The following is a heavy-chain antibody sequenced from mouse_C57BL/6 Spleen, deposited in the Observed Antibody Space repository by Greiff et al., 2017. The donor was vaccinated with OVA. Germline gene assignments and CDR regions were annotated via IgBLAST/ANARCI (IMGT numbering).Heavy chain of an antibody. Sequence: EVQLQQSGPELVKPGASVKISCKASGYTFTDYYMNWVKQSHGKSLEWIGDINPNNGGTSYNQKFKGKATLTVDKSSSTAYMELRSLTSEDSAVYYCARSEIYYPGYYFDYWGQGTTLTVSS. CDR1: GYTFTDYY. D-gene: IGHD1-1*01. CDR3: ARSEIYYPGYYFDY. J-gene: IGHJ2*01. CDR2: INPNNGGT. V-gene: IGHV1-26*01.